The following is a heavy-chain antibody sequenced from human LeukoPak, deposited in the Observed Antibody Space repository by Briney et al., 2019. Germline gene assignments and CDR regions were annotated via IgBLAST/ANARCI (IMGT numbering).Heavy chain of an antibody. J-gene: IGHJ3*02. Sequence: PGGSLRLSCVASGFAFNIYSMNWVRQAPGKGLEWVSYIKYDSSTIYYGDSVKGRFTISRDNVKNSYLQVSSLRAEDTAVYYCVRDGREGFDIWGHGTLVIVSS. D-gene: IGHD5-24*01. V-gene: IGHV3-48*04. CDR2: IKYDSSTI. CDR3: VRDGREGFDI. CDR1: GFAFNIYS.